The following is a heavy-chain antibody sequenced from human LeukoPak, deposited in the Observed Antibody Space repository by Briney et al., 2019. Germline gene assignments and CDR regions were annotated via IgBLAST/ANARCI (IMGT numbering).Heavy chain of an antibody. Sequence: ASVKVSCKASGYTFTGYYMHWVRQAPGQGLEWMGWINPNSGGTNYAQKFQGRVTMTRDTSISTAYMELSRLRSDDTAVYYCAREWYDYVWGSYRSPKGGWFDPWGQGTLLTVSS. CDR1: GYTFTGYY. J-gene: IGHJ5*02. D-gene: IGHD3-16*02. CDR3: AREWYDYVWGSYRSPKGGWFDP. V-gene: IGHV1-2*02. CDR2: INPNSGGT.